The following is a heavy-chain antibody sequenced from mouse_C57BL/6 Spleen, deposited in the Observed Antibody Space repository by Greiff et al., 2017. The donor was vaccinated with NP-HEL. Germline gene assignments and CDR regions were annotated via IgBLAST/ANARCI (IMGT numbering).Heavy chain of an antibody. CDR2: INYDGSST. J-gene: IGHJ4*01. D-gene: IGHD2-5*01. Sequence: EVQLVESGEGLVKPGSSMKLSCTASGFTFSDYYMAWVRQVPEKGLEWVANINYDGSSTYYLDSLKSRFIISRDNAKNILYLQMSSLKSEDTATYYCARDDSNYAMDYWGQGTSVTVSS. V-gene: IGHV5-16*01. CDR1: GFTFSDYY. CDR3: ARDDSNYAMDY.